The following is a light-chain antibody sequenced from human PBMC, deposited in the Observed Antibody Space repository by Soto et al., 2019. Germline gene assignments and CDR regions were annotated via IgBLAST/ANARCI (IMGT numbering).Light chain of an antibody. Sequence: EIVLTQYPGILSLSPGERATLSCRASQSVSSDFLAWYQQKPGQAPMLLIYGASTRATGIPDRFSGSGSETDFSLTISRLEPEDVALYYCQQYDTSPITCGQGPRLQI. CDR1: QSVSSDF. V-gene: IGKV3-20*01. J-gene: IGKJ5*01. CDR3: QQYDTSPIT. CDR2: GAS.